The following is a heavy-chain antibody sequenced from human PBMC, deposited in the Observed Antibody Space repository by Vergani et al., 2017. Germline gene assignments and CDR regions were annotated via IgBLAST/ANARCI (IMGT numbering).Heavy chain of an antibody. V-gene: IGHV3-23*01. CDR2: ISGSGGST. D-gene: IGHD4-17*01. CDR3: ARPERSGDYIVDAFDI. J-gene: IGHJ3*02. Sequence: EVQLLESGGGLVQPGGSLRLSCAASGFTFSSYAMSWVRQAPGKGLEWVSAISGSGGSTYYADSVKGRFTISRDNSKNTLYLQMNSLRAEDTAVYYCARPERSGDYIVDAFDIWGQGTMVTVSA. CDR1: GFTFSSYA.